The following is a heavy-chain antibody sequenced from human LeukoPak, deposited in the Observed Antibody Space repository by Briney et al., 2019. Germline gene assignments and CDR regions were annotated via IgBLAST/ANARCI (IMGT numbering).Heavy chain of an antibody. J-gene: IGHJ5*02. Sequence: SETLSLTCAVSGWSFNDDYWNWSRQPPRKGLEWIGEINARGDTNYNPSPKSRATISVDTSKRQFSLRLTSIVAADTAFYYCARGQVPAARGYNWFDPWGQGTLVTVSS. CDR2: INARGDT. CDR3: ARGQVPAARGYNWFDP. CDR1: GWSFNDDY. D-gene: IGHD2-2*01. V-gene: IGHV4-34*01.